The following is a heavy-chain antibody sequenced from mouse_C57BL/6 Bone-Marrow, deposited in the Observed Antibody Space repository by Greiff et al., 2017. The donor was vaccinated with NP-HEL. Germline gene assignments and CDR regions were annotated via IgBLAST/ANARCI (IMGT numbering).Heavy chain of an antibody. J-gene: IGHJ4*01. Sequence: EVHLVESGGGLVQPGGSLKLSCAASGFTFSDYYMYWVRQTPEKRLEWVAYISNGGGSTYYPDTVKGRFTISRDNAKNTLYLQMSRLKSEDTAMYYCARHGYYGNYGAMDYWGQGTSVTVSS. V-gene: IGHV5-12*01. CDR3: ARHGYYGNYGAMDY. CDR2: ISNGGGST. D-gene: IGHD2-1*01. CDR1: GFTFSDYY.